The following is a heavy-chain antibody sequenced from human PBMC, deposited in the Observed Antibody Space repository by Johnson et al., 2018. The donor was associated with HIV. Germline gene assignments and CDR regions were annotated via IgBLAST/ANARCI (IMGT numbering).Heavy chain of an antibody. CDR3: ARDLRWSYDAFDI. J-gene: IGHJ3*02. CDR1: GFTVSSNY. D-gene: IGHD5-24*01. V-gene: IGHV3-66*02. CDR2: IYSGGST. Sequence: VQLVESGGGLVQRGGSLRLSCAASGFTVSSNYMTWVRQAPGKGLEWVSVIYSGGSTYYADSVKGRFTISRDHSENTLFLQMNSLRAEDTAAYFCARDLRWSYDAFDIWGQGTMVTVSS.